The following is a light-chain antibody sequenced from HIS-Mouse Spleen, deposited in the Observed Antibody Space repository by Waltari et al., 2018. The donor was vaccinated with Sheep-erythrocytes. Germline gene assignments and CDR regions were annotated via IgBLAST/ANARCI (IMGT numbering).Light chain of an antibody. V-gene: IGLV3-21*02. J-gene: IGLJ2*01. CDR2: DDS. CDR3: QVWDSSSDHVV. CDR1: NIGSKS. Sequence: SYVLTQPPSVSVAPGQTARITCGGNNIGSKSVHWYQQKPGQAPVLVVYDDSDRPSGIPGRFSGANYGNTATLTISRVEAGDEADYYCQVWDSSSDHVVFGGGTKLTVL.